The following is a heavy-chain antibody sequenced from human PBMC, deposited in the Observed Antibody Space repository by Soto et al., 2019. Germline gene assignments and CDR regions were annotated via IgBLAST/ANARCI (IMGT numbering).Heavy chain of an antibody. V-gene: IGHV4-34*01. D-gene: IGHD3-10*01. Sequence: SETLSLPCAVYSESFSDYYWSWIRQTPGKGLEWIGEINQSGSTNYNPSLKSRVTISIDTSKNQFSLKLNSVTAADTAMYYCERGDYDDSARSRPSWGKGTLVT. CDR2: INQSGST. J-gene: IGHJ5*02. CDR3: ERGDYDDSARSRPS. CDR1: SESFSDYY.